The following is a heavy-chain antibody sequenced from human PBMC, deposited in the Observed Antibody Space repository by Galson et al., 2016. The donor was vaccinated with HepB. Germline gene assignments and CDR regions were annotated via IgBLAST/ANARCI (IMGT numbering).Heavy chain of an antibody. CDR2: INHSGSI. CDR1: GGSFSDYY. V-gene: IGHV4-34*01. Sequence: SETLSLTCAVDGGSFSDYYWTWIRQPPGKGLQWIAEINHSGSINSNPSLKSRLTISVDSSTKQFSLKLSSVTAADTAVYFCARLGLRSSPHDYYLYAMDVWGQGTTVTVSS. CDR3: ARLGLRSSPHDYYLYAMDV. D-gene: IGHD6-13*01. J-gene: IGHJ6*02.